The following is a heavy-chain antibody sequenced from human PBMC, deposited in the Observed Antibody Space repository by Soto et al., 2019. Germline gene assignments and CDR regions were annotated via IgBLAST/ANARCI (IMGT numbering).Heavy chain of an antibody. V-gene: IGHV3-33*01. D-gene: IGHD6-13*01. J-gene: IGHJ6*02. CDR1: GFTFSSYG. CDR3: ARDTSSWYHGYYYYYGMDV. Sequence: GGSLRLSCAASGFTFSSYGMHWVRQAPGKGLEWVAVIWYDGSNKYYADSVKGRFTISRDNSKNTLYLQMNSLRAEDTAVYYCARDTSSWYHGYYYYYGMDVWGQGTTVTVSS. CDR2: IWYDGSNK.